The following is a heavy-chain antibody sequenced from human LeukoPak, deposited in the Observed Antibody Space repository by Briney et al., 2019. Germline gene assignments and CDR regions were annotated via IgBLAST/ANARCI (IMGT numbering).Heavy chain of an antibody. CDR1: GFTFDDYG. CDR3: ARDYGPSIAAAGLDY. D-gene: IGHD6-13*01. Sequence: GGSLRLSCAASGFTFDDYGMSWVRQAPGKGLEWVSGINWNGGSTGYADSVKGRFTISRDNAKNSLYLQMNSLRAEDTAVYYCARDYGPSIAAAGLDYWGQGTLVTVSS. CDR2: INWNGGST. J-gene: IGHJ4*02. V-gene: IGHV3-20*04.